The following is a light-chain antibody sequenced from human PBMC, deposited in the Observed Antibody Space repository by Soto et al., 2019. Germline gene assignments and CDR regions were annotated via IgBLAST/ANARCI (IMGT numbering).Light chain of an antibody. Sequence: PGEGATLSCRASQSVTSSYLAWFQQKPGQAPRLLIYGASSRATGIPDRFSGSGSGTDFTLSISRLEPEDFAVYYCQQYGSSPPWTFGQGTKVEIK. J-gene: IGKJ1*01. CDR3: QQYGSSPPWT. CDR2: GAS. V-gene: IGKV3-20*01. CDR1: QSVTSSY.